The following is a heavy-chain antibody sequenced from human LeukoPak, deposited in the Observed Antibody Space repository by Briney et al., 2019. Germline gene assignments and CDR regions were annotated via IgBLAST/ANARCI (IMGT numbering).Heavy chain of an antibody. CDR1: GGSISSYY. J-gene: IGHJ5*02. D-gene: IGHD3-22*01. Sequence: SETLSLTCTVSGGSISSYYWSWIRQPPGKGLEWIGYIYYSGSTNYNPSLKSRVTISVDTSKNQFSLKLSSVTAADTAVYYCARKYYDSSGDEVVDPWGQGTLVTVSS. V-gene: IGHV4-59*01. CDR2: IYYSGST. CDR3: ARKYYDSSGDEVVDP.